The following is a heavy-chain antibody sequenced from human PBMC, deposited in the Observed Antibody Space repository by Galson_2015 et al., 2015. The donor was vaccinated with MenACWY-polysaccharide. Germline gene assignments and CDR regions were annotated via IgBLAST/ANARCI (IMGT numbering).Heavy chain of an antibody. CDR2: TYCRSKWYN. CDR3: ARGNRGHFDY. CDR1: GDSVSSHSAA. Sequence: CAISGDSVSSHSAAWNWIRQSPSRGLEWLGRTYCRSKWYNDYAVSVKSRITINTDTSKNQFSLQLNSVTPEDTAVYYCARGNRGHFDYWGQGTLVTVSS. J-gene: IGHJ4*02. V-gene: IGHV6-1*01. D-gene: IGHD1-14*01.